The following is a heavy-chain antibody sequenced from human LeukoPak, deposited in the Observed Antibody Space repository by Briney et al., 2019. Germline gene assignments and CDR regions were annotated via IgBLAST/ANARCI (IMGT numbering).Heavy chain of an antibody. Sequence: GSLRLSCAASGFIFSSQAIGWVRQPPGKGLEWIGYIYSSGSTNYNRPLKSRVTISLDTSKNQFSLKLSSVTAADTAVYYCAGLAPHRPLDYWGQGTPVTVSS. CDR3: AGLAPHRPLDY. D-gene: IGHD1-14*01. V-gene: IGHV4-59*11. J-gene: IGHJ4*02. CDR2: IYSSGST. CDR1: GFIFSSQA.